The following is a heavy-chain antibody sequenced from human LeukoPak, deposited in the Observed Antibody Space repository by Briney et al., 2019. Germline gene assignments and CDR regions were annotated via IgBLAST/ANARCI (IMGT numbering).Heavy chain of an antibody. V-gene: IGHV3-48*03. CDR2: ISSSGSTI. J-gene: IGHJ4*02. CDR1: GFTLRSHE. CDR3: ARISGSYYPMGTLFDY. D-gene: IGHD3-10*01. Sequence: PGGSLRLSCAAPGFTLRSHEMNGVRQAPANGLEWVSYISSSGSTIYYADSVKGQFTISRDNAKNSLYLQMNSLRAEDTAVYYCARISGSYYPMGTLFDYWGQGTLVTVSS.